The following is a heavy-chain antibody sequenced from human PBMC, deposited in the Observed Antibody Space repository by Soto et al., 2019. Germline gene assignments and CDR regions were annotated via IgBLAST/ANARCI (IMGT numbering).Heavy chain of an antibody. D-gene: IGHD3-3*01. V-gene: IGHV1-3*01. J-gene: IGHJ4*02. Sequence: GASVKVSCKASGYTFTSYAMYWVRHAPGQRLEWMGWINAGNGNTKYSQKFQGRVTITRDTSASTAYMELSSLRSEDTAVYYCALNYVFWSGYYYFAYRGQGPLSTVSS. CDR1: GYTFTSYA. CDR2: INAGNGNT. CDR3: ALNYVFWSGYYYFAY.